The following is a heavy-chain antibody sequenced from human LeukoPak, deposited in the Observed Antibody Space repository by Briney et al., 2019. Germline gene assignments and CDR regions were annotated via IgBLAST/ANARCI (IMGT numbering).Heavy chain of an antibody. Sequence: GESLKISCKDPGYSFTSYWISWVRQMPGKGLEWMGIIYPGDSDTRHSPSFQGQVTISADKSIYTAYLQWSSLKASDTAMYYCTIHSGNSGQAYWGQGTLVTVSS. CDR2: IYPGDSDT. D-gene: IGHD4-23*01. V-gene: IGHV5-51*01. CDR3: TIHSGNSGQAY. J-gene: IGHJ4*02. CDR1: GYSFTSYW.